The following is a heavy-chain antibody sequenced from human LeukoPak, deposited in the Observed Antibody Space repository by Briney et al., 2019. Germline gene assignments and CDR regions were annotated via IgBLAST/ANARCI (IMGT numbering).Heavy chain of an antibody. CDR1: GFTFSSYE. Sequence: GGSLRLSCAASGFTFSSYEMNWVRQAPGKGLEWVSYISSSGSTIYYADSVKGRFTISRDNSKNTLYLQMNSLRAEDTAVYYCAGRAVAGVALHFDYWGQGTLVTVSS. J-gene: IGHJ4*02. D-gene: IGHD6-19*01. V-gene: IGHV3-48*03. CDR3: AGRAVAGVALHFDY. CDR2: ISSSGSTI.